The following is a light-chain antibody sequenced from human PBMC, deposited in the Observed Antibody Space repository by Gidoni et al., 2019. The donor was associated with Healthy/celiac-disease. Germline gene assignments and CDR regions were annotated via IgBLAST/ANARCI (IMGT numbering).Light chain of an antibody. J-gene: IGKJ2*01. CDR1: QSVLYSSNNKNY. CDR3: QQYYSTPHT. V-gene: IGKV4-1*01. CDR2: WAS. Sequence: DIVMTQSPDSLAVSLGERATINRKSSQSVLYSSNNKNYLAWYQQKPGQPHKLLIYWASTRESGVPDRFSGSGSGTDFTLTISSLQAEDVAVYYCQQYYSTPHTFGQGTKLEIK.